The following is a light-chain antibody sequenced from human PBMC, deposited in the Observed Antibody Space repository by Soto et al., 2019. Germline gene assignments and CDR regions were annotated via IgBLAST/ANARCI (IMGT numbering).Light chain of an antibody. CDR3: AACDDRLNGDV. CDR2: SSD. J-gene: IGLJ1*01. CDR1: SSNIGANT. Sequence: QSVLTQPPSASGPPGQRVTISCSGSSSNIGANTVDWYQLLPGTAPKLLIHSSDQRPSGVPDRFSGSKSGTSASLAISGLQSEDEAHYYCAACDDRLNGDVFGSGTKLTVL. V-gene: IGLV1-44*01.